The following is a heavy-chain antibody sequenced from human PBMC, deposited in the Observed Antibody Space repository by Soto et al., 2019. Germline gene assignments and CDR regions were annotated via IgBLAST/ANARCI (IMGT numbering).Heavy chain of an antibody. CDR2: IIPIFGTA. CDR1: GGTFSSYA. D-gene: IGHD3-22*01. CDR3: AAVRHDYDSTGCNYFDC. J-gene: IGHJ4*02. Sequence: SVKVSCKASGGTFSSYAISWVRQAPGQGLEKMGGIIPIFGTANYAQKFQGRVTITADEPTSTAYMELRSLRSEDTDVYNCAAVRHDYDSTGCNYFDCRERGTLVIVSS. V-gene: IGHV1-69*13.